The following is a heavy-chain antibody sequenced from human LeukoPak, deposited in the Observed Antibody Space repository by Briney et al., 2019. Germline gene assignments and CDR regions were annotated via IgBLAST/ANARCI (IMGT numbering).Heavy chain of an antibody. Sequence: SETLSLTCTVSGGSISSYYWSWIRQPPGKGLEWIGYIYYSGSTNYNPSLKSRVTISVDTSKNQFSLKLSSVTAADTAVYYCARVGEGSGYYYDFDYWGQGTLVIVSS. CDR1: GGSISSYY. CDR2: IYYSGST. V-gene: IGHV4-59*01. CDR3: ARVGEGSGYYYDFDY. D-gene: IGHD3-3*01. J-gene: IGHJ4*02.